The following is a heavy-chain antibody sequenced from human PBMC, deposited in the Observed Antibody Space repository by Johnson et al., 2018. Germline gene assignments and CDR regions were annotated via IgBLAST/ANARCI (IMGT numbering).Heavy chain of an antibody. CDR3: ARDDGGLGFFHH. D-gene: IGHD3-16*01. V-gene: IGHV3-30*03. CDR1: GFTFSSYG. CDR2: ISYDGSNK. J-gene: IGHJ1*01. Sequence: QVQLVESGGGVVQPGRSLRLSCAASGFTFSSYGMHWVRQAPGKGLEWVAVISYDGSNKYYADSVKGRFTISRDNSKNTLYLQMNSLSADDTAVYYCARDDGGLGFFHHWGQGTLVTVSS.